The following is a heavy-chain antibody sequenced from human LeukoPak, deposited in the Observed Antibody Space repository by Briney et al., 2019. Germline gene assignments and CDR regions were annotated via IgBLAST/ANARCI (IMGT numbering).Heavy chain of an antibody. J-gene: IGHJ5*02. CDR1: GYSISSGYY. CDR2: IYHSGST. V-gene: IGHV4-38-2*02. D-gene: IGHD6-6*01. CDR3: ARWSSSSLTNWFDP. Sequence: SETLCLTCTVSGYSISSGYYWGWIRHPPGKGLEWIGSIYHSGSTYYNPSLKSRVTISVDTSKNQFSLKLSSVTAADTAVYYCARWSSSSLTNWFDPWGQGTLVTVSS.